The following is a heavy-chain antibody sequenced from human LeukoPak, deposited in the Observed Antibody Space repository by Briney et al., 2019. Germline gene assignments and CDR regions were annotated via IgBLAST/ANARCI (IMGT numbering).Heavy chain of an antibody. CDR1: GGSISSYY. J-gene: IGHJ4*02. V-gene: IGHV4-59*01. CDR2: IYYSGST. Sequence: SETLSLTCTVFGGSISSYYWSWIRQPPGKGLEWIGYIYYSGSTNYNPSLKSRVTISVDTSKNQFSLKLSSVTAADTAVYYCARGKYYFDYWGQGTLVTVSS. CDR3: ARGKYYFDY.